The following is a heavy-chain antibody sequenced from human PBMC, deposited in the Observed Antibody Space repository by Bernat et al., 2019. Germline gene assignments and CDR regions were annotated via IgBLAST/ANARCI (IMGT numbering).Heavy chain of an antibody. CDR1: GYTFTSYG. CDR2: ISAYNGNT. J-gene: IGHJ6*03. V-gene: IGHV1-18*01. Sequence: GYTFTSYGISWVRQAPGQGLEWMGWISAYNGNTNYAQKLQGRVTMTTDTSTSTAYMELRSLISDDTAVDYCARSSGGEISSWYSYYDYYMDVWGKG. CDR3: ARSSGGEISSWYSYYDYYMDV. D-gene: IGHD6-13*01.